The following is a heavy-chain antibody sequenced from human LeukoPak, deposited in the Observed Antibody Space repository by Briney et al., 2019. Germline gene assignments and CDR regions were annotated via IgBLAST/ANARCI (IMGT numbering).Heavy chain of an antibody. V-gene: IGHV3-48*01. J-gene: IGHJ4*02. CDR2: ISSSSSTI. Sequence: GGSLRLSCAASGFTFSSYSMNWVRQAPGKGLEWVSYISSSSSTIYYADSAKGRFTISRDNAKNSLYLQMNSLRAEDTAVYYCADPLFDYWGQGTLVTVSS. CDR1: GFTFSSYS. CDR3: ADPLFDY.